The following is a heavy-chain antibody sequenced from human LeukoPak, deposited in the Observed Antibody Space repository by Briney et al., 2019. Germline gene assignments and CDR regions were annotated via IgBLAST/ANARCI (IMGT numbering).Heavy chain of an antibody. CDR3: ASNPNTGSAFDP. Sequence: PSETLSLTCTVSGFSISSYYWNWIRQPPGKGLEWIGYIYYTGSTNYNPSLKSRVAISVDTSKNQFSLKLSSVTAADTAVYYCASNPNTGSAFDPWGQGTLVTVSS. CDR1: GFSISSYY. CDR2: IYYTGST. D-gene: IGHD1-14*01. J-gene: IGHJ5*02. V-gene: IGHV4-59*08.